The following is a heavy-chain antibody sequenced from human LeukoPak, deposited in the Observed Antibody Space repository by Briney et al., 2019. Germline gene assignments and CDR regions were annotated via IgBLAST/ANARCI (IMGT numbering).Heavy chain of an antibody. CDR3: ARVGKDSGVGYYYYYMDV. J-gene: IGHJ6*03. Sequence: TGGSLRLSCAASGFTFDDYGMSWVRQAPGKGLEWVSGINWNGGSTGYADSVKGRFTISRDNAKNSLYLQMNSLRAEDTALYHCARVGKDSGVGYYYYYMDVWGKGTTVTISS. CDR2: INWNGGST. CDR1: GFTFDDYG. V-gene: IGHV3-20*01. D-gene: IGHD1-26*01.